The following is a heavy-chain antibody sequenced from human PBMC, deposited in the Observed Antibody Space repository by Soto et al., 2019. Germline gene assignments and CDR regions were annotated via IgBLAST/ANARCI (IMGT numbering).Heavy chain of an antibody. D-gene: IGHD3-16*01. V-gene: IGHV1-69*08. CDR3: ARDSHGGGDY. CDR1: GGTFSSYT. Sequence: QVQLVQSGAEVKKPGSSVKVSCKASGGTFSSYTISWVRQAPGQGLEWMGRIIPILGIANYAQKFQGRVTITADKTTSTAYMGRSSLRSEDTAVYYGARDSHGGGDYWGQGTLVTVSS. CDR2: IIPILGIA. J-gene: IGHJ4*02.